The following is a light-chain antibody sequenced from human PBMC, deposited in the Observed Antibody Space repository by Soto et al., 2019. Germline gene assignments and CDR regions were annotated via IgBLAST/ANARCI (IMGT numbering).Light chain of an antibody. Sequence: EIVMTQSPVTLSVSPGERATLSCRASQSVRNNYLAWYQQKPGQAPRLLISGVSTRAAGIPARFSGSGSGTEFTLTISSLQSEDFAVYYCQQYNNWPAITFGQGTRLEIK. V-gene: IGKV3-15*01. CDR1: QSVRNN. CDR3: QQYNNWPAIT. J-gene: IGKJ5*01. CDR2: GVS.